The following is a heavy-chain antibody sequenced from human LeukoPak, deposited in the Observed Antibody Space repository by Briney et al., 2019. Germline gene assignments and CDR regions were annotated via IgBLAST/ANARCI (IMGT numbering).Heavy chain of an antibody. CDR3: ARGLDDYYDSSGYTPAHDAFDI. D-gene: IGHD3-22*01. CDR2: SNYSGST. CDR1: AGSISSYY. Sequence: SETLSLTCLVSAGSISSYYWSWIRQPPGKGREWNGYSNYSGSTNYNPSLKQRVTISVATSKNQFSLKLSSVNAADTAAYYCARGLDDYYDSSGYTPAHDAFDIWGQGTMVTVSS. V-gene: IGHV4-59*01. J-gene: IGHJ3*02.